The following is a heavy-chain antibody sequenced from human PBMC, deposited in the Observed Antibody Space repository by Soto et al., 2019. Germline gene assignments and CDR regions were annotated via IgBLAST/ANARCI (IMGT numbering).Heavy chain of an antibody. CDR3: AKGDIQFCLLFDY. CDR1: GFTFSTYA. Sequence: QVQLVESGGGVVQPGRSLRLSCAASGFTFSTYAMHWFRQAPGKGLEWVAVISYDGSNKYYADAVKGRFTISRDTSRNTLSRQMNSLRAEDTDVYYCAKGDIQFCLLFDYWGEGTLVTVS. J-gene: IGHJ4*02. D-gene: IGHD5-18*01. CDR2: ISYDGSNK. V-gene: IGHV3-30*18.